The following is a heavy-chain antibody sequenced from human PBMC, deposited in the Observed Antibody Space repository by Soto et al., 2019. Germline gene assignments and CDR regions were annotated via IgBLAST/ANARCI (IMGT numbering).Heavy chain of an antibody. D-gene: IGHD3-22*01. CDR3: ARGVYNSYGTDY. V-gene: IGHV3-74*01. CDR1: GFTFSSFW. CDR2: INGDGSTT. Sequence: GGSLRLSCEASGFTFSSFWMHWVRQAPGKGLAWVSRINGDGSTTNSADSVRGRFTISRDNAKNSLFLQVNSVSAEDTAVYFCARGVYNSYGTDYWGQGALVTVSS. J-gene: IGHJ4*02.